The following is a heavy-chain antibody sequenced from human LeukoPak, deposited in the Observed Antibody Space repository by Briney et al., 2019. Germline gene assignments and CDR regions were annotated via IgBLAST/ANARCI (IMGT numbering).Heavy chain of an antibody. D-gene: IGHD6-13*01. V-gene: IGHV3-23*01. Sequence: GASLRLSCAASGFTFSSYAMSWVRQAPGKGLEWVSDISGSGGSTYYADSVKGRFTISRDNSKNTLYLQMNSLRAEDTAVYYCTIAAAASYYFDYWGQGTLVTVSS. CDR1: GFTFSSYA. J-gene: IGHJ4*01. CDR3: TIAAAASYYFDY. CDR2: ISGSGGST.